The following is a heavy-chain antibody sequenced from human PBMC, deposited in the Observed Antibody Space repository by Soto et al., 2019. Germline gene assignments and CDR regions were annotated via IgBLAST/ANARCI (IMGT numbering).Heavy chain of an antibody. CDR1: GGSISSSSYY. CDR3: ARKDSGYADYMDV. D-gene: IGHD5-12*01. Sequence: SETLSLTCTVSGGSISSSSYYWGWIRQHPGKGLEWIGYIYYSGSTYYNPSLKSRVTMSVDTSENQFSLRLSSVTAADTAVYYCARKDSGYADYMDVWGKGTTVTVSS. CDR2: IYYSGST. V-gene: IGHV4-31*03. J-gene: IGHJ6*03.